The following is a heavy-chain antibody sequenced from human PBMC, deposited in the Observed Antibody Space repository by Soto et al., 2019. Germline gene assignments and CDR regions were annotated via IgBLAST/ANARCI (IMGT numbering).Heavy chain of an antibody. V-gene: IGHV1-69*13. CDR3: ASVTYYYDSSGYYTHYYYYGMDV. J-gene: IGHJ6*02. CDR2: IIPIFGTA. D-gene: IGHD3-22*01. Sequence: ASVKVSCKASGGTFSSYAISWVRQAPGQGLEWMGGIIPIFGTANYAQKFQGRVTITADESTSTAYMELSSLRSEDTAVYYCASVTYYYDSSGYYTHYYYYGMDVWGQGTTVTVS. CDR1: GGTFSSYA.